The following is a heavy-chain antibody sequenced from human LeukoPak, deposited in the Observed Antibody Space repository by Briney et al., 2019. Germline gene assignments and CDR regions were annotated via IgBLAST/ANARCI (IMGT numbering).Heavy chain of an antibody. CDR2: ISYDGSYK. J-gene: IGHJ4*02. Sequence: GGSLRLSCAASEFTFSTYGMHWVRQAPGKGLEWVAVISYDGSYKFYADSVKGRFTISRDNSKSTLYLQMNSLRAEDTAVYYCAKDRYSGLNTIDYWGQGTLVTVST. CDR3: AKDRYSGLNTIDY. D-gene: IGHD6-13*01. V-gene: IGHV3-30*18. CDR1: EFTFSTYG.